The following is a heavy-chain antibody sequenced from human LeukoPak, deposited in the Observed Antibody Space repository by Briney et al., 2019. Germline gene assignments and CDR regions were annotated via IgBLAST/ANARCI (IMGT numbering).Heavy chain of an antibody. D-gene: IGHD6-13*01. J-gene: IGHJ6*02. CDR2: IYPGDSDT. CDR1: GYSFTSYW. V-gene: IGHV5-51*01. Sequence: GESLKISCKCSGYSFTSYWIGWVRQMPGKGLEWRGIIYPGDSDTRYSPSFQGQVTISADKSNSPAYLQWSSLKASDTAMYYCARPAAAGNYYYDGMDVWGQGTTVTVSS. CDR3: ARPAAAGNYYYDGMDV.